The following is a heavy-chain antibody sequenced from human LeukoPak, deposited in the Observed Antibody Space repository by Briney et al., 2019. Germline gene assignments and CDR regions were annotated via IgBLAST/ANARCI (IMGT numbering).Heavy chain of an antibody. J-gene: IGHJ4*02. Sequence: GGSLRLSCAASGFTFSSYAMSWVRQAPGKGLEWVSAISGSGGSTYSADSVKGRFTISRDNSKNTLYLQMNSLRDEDTAIYYCAKDRESGTARIWGYWGQGTLVTVSS. D-gene: IGHD1-1*01. CDR3: AKDRESGTARIWGY. CDR1: GFTFSSYA. V-gene: IGHV3-23*01. CDR2: ISGSGGST.